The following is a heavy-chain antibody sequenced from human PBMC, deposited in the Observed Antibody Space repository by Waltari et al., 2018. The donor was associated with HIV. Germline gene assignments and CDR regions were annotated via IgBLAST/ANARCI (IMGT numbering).Heavy chain of an antibody. D-gene: IGHD3-10*01. J-gene: IGHJ6*02. CDR3: GRDWWKDAYYYAGMDV. Sequence: QVQLQQSGPGLVKPSQTLSLTCAISGDSVSCNSAAWNWIRQSPSRGLEWLGRTYYRSKGYNEYAVYVKGRITINPDTSKNQFSLQLNSVTPEDTAVYYCGRDWWKDAYYYAGMDVWGQGTTVTVSS. V-gene: IGHV6-1*01. CDR1: GDSVSCNSAA. CDR2: TYYRSKGYN.